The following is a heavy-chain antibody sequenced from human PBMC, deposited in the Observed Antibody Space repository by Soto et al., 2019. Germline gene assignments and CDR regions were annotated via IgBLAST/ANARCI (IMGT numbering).Heavy chain of an antibody. CDR1: GGSISSGGYY. V-gene: IGHV4-31*03. D-gene: IGHD2-15*01. CDR2: IYYNGNT. CDR3: ARCSLVVIPVPGFDP. Sequence: TLSLTFTLSGGSISSGGYYWSWIRQHPGRGLECIGYIYYNGNTSYNPSLKSRVTVSVDTSKNQFSLNVRSVTAADTAVYYCARCSLVVIPVPGFDPWGQGTMVTVSS. J-gene: IGHJ5*02.